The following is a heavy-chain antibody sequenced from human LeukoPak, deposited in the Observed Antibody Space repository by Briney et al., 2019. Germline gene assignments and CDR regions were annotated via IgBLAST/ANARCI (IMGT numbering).Heavy chain of an antibody. V-gene: IGHV3-33*06. CDR2: IWYDGSNK. Sequence: GGSLRLSCAASGFTFSSYGMHWVRQAPGKGLEWVAVIWYDGSNKYYADPVKGRFTISRDNSKNALYLQMNSLRAEDTAVYYCAKDLTPRAYYYYGMDVWGQGTTVTVSS. CDR1: GFTFSSYG. CDR3: AKDLTPRAYYYYGMDV. J-gene: IGHJ6*02.